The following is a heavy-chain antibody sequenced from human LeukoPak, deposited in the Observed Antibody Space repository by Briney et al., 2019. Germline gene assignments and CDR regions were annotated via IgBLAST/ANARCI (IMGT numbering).Heavy chain of an antibody. CDR2: ISAYNGNT. Sequence: ASVKVSCKASGYTFTSYGISRVRQAPGQGLEWMGWISAYNGNTNYAQKFQDRVTMTTDTPTSTACMELRSLRSDDTAVYYCARDFVDTVMVVDYWGQGTLVTVSS. J-gene: IGHJ4*02. V-gene: IGHV1-18*01. D-gene: IGHD5-18*01. CDR3: ARDFVDTVMVVDY. CDR1: GYTFTSYG.